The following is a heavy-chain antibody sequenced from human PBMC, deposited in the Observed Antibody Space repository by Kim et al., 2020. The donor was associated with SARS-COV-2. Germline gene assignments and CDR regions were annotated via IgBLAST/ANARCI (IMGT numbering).Heavy chain of an antibody. CDR2: ISYSGNP. Sequence: SETLSLTCSVSGGSIRSGGKFWTWIRQHPAKGLEWIGYISYSGNPHYSPSPRSRVSISLQTSENQFSLELTSVTAAATAVDYFARGQPLAYWGQGILVTV. J-gene: IGHJ4*02. V-gene: IGHV4-31*03. D-gene: IGHD2-2*01. CDR3: ARGQPLAY. CDR1: GGSIRSGGKF.